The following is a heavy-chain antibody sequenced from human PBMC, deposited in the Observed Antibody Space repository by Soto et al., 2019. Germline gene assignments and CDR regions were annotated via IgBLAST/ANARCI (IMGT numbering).Heavy chain of an antibody. CDR3: ARVDHYDNTGYLPFDH. CDR2: ISAYNGNT. D-gene: IGHD3-22*01. CDR1: GYTFTSYG. V-gene: IGHV1-18*01. Sequence: ASVKVSCKASGYTFTSYGISWVRQAPGQGLEWMGWISAYNGNTNYAQKIQGRVTMTTDTSTSTAYMELRSLRSEDTAVYYFARVDHYDNTGYLPFDHWGQGTLVTV. J-gene: IGHJ4*02.